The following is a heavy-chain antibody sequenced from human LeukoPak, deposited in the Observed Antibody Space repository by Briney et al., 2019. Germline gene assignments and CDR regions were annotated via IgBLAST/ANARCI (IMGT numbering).Heavy chain of an antibody. J-gene: IGHJ4*02. CDR1: AGSISSYY. Sequence: PSETLSLTCTVSAGSISSYYWSWIRHPPGKGREWIGYIYYSGSTNYNPSLKSRVTISVDTSKNQFSLKLSSVTAADTAVYYCASSEYSSSSPDYWGQGTLVTVSS. CDR3: ASSEYSSSSPDY. CDR2: IYYSGST. V-gene: IGHV4-59*12. D-gene: IGHD6-6*01.